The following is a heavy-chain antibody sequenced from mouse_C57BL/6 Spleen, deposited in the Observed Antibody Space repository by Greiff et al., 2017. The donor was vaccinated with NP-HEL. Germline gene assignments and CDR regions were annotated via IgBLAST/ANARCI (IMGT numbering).Heavy chain of an antibody. D-gene: IGHD2-4*01. V-gene: IGHV5-17*01. Sequence: EVHLVESGGGLVKPGGSLKLSCAASGFTFSDYGMHWVRQAPEKGLEWVAYISSGSSTIYYADTVKGRFTISRDNAKNTLFLQMTSLRSEDTAMYYCARTRLRGYAMDYWGQGTSVTVSS. J-gene: IGHJ4*01. CDR3: ARTRLRGYAMDY. CDR2: ISSGSSTI. CDR1: GFTFSDYG.